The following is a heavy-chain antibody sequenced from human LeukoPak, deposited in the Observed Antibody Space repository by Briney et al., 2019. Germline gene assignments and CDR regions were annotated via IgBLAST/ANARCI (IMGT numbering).Heavy chain of an antibody. D-gene: IGHD6-13*01. CDR3: ARVPSGGAAAGNWFDP. Sequence: SVKVSCKASGGTFSSYAISWVRQAPGQGLEWMGGIIPIFGTANYAQKFQGRVTITADESTSTAYMELSSLRSEDTAVYYCARVPSGGAAAGNWFDPWGQGTLVTVSS. V-gene: IGHV1-69*01. CDR2: IIPIFGTA. J-gene: IGHJ5*02. CDR1: GGTFSSYA.